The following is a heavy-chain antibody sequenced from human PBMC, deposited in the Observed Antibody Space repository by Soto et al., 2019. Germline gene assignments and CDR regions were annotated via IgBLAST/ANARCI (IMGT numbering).Heavy chain of an antibody. J-gene: IGHJ4*02. CDR1: GFTFSSYG. V-gene: IGHV3-33*01. Sequence: QVQLVESGGGVVQPGRSLRLSCAASGFTFSSYGMHWVRQAPGKGLEWVAVIWYDGSNKYYADSVKGRFTISRDNSKNPLYLQMNSLRAEDTAVYYCAREVYYDYVWGSYRYNNYFDYWGQGTLVTVSS. CDR2: IWYDGSNK. CDR3: AREVYYDYVWGSYRYNNYFDY. D-gene: IGHD3-16*02.